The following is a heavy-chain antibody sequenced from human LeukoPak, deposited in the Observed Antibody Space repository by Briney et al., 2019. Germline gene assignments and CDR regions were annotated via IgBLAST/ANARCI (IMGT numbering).Heavy chain of an antibody. CDR3: AKDPHSSGWYYYYGMDV. V-gene: IGHV3-30*18. J-gene: IGHJ6*04. Sequence: GGSLRLSCAASGFTFSSYGMHWVRQAPGKGLEWVAVISYGGSNKYYADSVKGRFTISRDNSKNTLHLQMNSLRAEDTAVYYCAKDPHSSGWYYYYGMDVWGKGTTVTVSS. CDR1: GFTFSSYG. D-gene: IGHD6-19*01. CDR2: ISYGGSNK.